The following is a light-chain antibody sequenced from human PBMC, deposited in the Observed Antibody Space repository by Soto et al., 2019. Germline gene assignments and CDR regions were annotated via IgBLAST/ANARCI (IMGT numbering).Light chain of an antibody. Sequence: QSVLTQPASVSGSPGQSIAISCTGTSSDVGAYIYVSWYQHHPGKAPKLILYDVSARPSGVSDRFSGSKSGNTASLTISGLQPEDEADYYCSSYTSSSTEVFGTGTKATVL. J-gene: IGLJ1*01. V-gene: IGLV2-14*03. CDR3: SSYTSSSTEV. CDR2: DVS. CDR1: SSDVGAYIY.